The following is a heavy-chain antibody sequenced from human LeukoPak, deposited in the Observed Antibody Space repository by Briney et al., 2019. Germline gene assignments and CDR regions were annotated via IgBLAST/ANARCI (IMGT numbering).Heavy chain of an antibody. CDR3: ARGRPNFYCSSTSCYRPRWFDP. CDR2: INHSGST. CDR1: GGSFRGYY. V-gene: IGHV4-34*01. J-gene: IGHJ5*02. Sequence: SETLSLTCAVYGGSFRGYYWGWIRQPPGKGLEWIGEINHSGSTNYNPSLKSRVTISVDTSKNQFSLKLSSVTAADTAVYYCARGRPNFYCSSTSCYRPRWFDPWGQGTLVTVSS. D-gene: IGHD2-2*01.